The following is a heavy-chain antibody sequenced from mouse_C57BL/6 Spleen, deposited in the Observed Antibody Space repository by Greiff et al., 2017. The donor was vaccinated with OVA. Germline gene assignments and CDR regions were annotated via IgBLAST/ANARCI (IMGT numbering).Heavy chain of an antibody. CDR1: GYTFTDYE. CDR2: IDPETGGT. CDR3: TRSGLTSFAY. V-gene: IGHV1-15*01. Sequence: VKLVESGAELVRPGASVTLSCKASGYTFTDYEMHWVKQTPVHGLEWIGAIDPETGGTAYNQKFKGKAILTADKSSSTAYMELRSLTSEDSAVYYCTRSGLTSFAYWGQGTLVTVSA. J-gene: IGHJ3*01. D-gene: IGHD4-1*01.